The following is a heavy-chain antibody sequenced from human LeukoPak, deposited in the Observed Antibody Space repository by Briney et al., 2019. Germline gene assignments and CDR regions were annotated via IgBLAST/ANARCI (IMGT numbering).Heavy chain of an antibody. CDR3: ARPSLYSSSWTGEEVYYYGMDV. CDR1: GGSLSGSSYY. J-gene: IGHJ6*02. CDR2: IYYSGST. V-gene: IGHV4-39*01. D-gene: IGHD6-13*01. Sequence: SETLSLTCTVSGGSLSGSSYYWGWIRQPPGKGLEWIGSIYYSGSTYYNPSLKSRVTISVDTSKNQFSLNLISVTAADTAVYYCARPSLYSSSWTGEEVYYYGMDVWGQGTTVTVSS.